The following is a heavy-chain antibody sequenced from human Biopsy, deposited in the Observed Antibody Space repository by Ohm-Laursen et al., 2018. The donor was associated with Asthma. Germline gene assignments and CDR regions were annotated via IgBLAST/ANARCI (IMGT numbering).Heavy chain of an antibody. CDR1: GFTFRSYA. CDR2: GGSYYDGGLK. D-gene: IGHD3-3*01. J-gene: IGHJ4*02. Sequence: SPRLPCAAPGFTFRSYAMHWVRQAPGKGLEWVAVGGSYYDGGLKYYADSVNGRFTVSRDDSKNTLYLQMNSLRPDDTAVYYCARDVMEWYLPAFDFWGQGTLVTVSS. CDR3: ARDVMEWYLPAFDF. V-gene: IGHV3-30-3*01.